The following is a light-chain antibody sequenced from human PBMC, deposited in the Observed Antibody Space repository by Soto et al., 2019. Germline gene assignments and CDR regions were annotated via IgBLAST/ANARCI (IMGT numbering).Light chain of an antibody. CDR1: QSVSSY. V-gene: IGKV3-11*01. J-gene: IGKJ5*01. CDR2: GAS. Sequence: EIGLTQSPSTLSWSTGERATLSWRASQSVSSYLAWYQQKPGQAPRLLIYGASTRATGIPARFSGSGSGTDSTLTISSLQSEDFAVYYCQQRSNFITFGQGTRLEIK. CDR3: QQRSNFIT.